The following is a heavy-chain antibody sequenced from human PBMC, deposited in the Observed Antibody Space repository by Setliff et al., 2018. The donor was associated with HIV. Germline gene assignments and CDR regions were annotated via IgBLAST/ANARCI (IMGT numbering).Heavy chain of an antibody. CDR3: ARRDGRSMNAFQI. J-gene: IGHJ3*01. D-gene: IGHD2-21*01. Sequence: GESLKISCKALDYTFTTYWIAWVRQMPGEGLEWMGIIYPDDSDIRYNPSFQNQITISVDKSIATAYLQLNNLKASDTATYYCARRDGRSMNAFQIWGPGTVVTV. CDR1: DYTFTTYW. V-gene: IGHV5-51*01. CDR2: IYPDDSDI.